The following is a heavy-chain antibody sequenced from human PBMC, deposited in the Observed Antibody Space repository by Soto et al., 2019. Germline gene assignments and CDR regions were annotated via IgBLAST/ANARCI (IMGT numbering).Heavy chain of an antibody. D-gene: IGHD2-2*01. CDR2: INPNGGST. J-gene: IGHJ4*02. CDR3: ASELLAANY. Sequence: QVQLVQSGAEVKKPGASVKLSCKASGYTFTSSYVHWVRQAPGQGLEWMAIINPNGGSTNYAQEVVGRVTVTRDTSTDTVFMELSSLQSDDAAVYYCASELLAANYWGQGTLVTVSS. CDR1: GYTFTSSY. V-gene: IGHV1-46*01.